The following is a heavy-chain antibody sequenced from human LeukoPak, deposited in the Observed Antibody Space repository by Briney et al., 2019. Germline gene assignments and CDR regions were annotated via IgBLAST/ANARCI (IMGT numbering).Heavy chain of an antibody. Sequence: ASLRVSCTASGYTFTSYEMNWVRQAPGQGLEWMGWMNPNSGNTGYAQKFQGRVTMTRNTSISTAYMELSSLRSEDTAVYYCARVGYYGSGSPNWFDPWGQGTLVTVSS. V-gene: IGHV1-8*01. CDR2: MNPNSGNT. J-gene: IGHJ5*02. D-gene: IGHD3-10*01. CDR3: ARVGYYGSGSPNWFDP. CDR1: GYTFTSYE.